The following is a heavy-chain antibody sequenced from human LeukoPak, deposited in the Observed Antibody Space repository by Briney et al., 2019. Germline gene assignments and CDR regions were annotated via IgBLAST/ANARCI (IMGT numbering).Heavy chain of an antibody. CDR3: ARDPERFGEFLADY. Sequence: SVKASCKASGGTFSSYAISWVRQAPGQGLEWMGRIIPILGIANYAQKFQGRVTITADKSTSTAYMELSSLRSEDTAVYYCARDPERFGEFLADYWGQGTLVTVSS. CDR1: GGTFSSYA. D-gene: IGHD3-10*01. J-gene: IGHJ4*02. CDR2: IIPILGIA. V-gene: IGHV1-69*04.